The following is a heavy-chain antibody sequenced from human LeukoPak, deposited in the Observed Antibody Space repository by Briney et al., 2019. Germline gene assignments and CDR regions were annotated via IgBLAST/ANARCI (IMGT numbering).Heavy chain of an antibody. J-gene: IGHJ6*03. CDR3: ARRAEYSSPFYYYYYMDV. CDR2: INHSGST. CDR1: VGSFSGYY. V-gene: IGHV4-34*01. Sequence: SETLSLTCAVDVGSFSGYYWSWIRQPPGKGLEWIEEINHSGSTNYNPSLKSRVTISVDTSKNQFSLKLSSVSAADTAVYYCARRAEYSSPFYYYYYMDVWGKGPTVTVSS. D-gene: IGHD6-6*01.